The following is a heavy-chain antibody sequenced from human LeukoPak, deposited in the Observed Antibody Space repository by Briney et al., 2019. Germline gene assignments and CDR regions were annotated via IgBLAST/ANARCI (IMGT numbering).Heavy chain of an antibody. CDR3: ARRLFDSSGYSHYYAMDV. D-gene: IGHD3-22*01. J-gene: IGHJ6*02. CDR2: ISGSGGST. V-gene: IGHV3-23*01. Sequence: GGSLRLSCAASGFTFSSYAMSWVRQAPGKGLEWVSAISGSGGSTYYADSVKGRFTISRDNSKNTLYLQMNSLRAEDTAVYYCARRLFDSSGYSHYYAMDVWGQGTTVTVPS. CDR1: GFTFSSYA.